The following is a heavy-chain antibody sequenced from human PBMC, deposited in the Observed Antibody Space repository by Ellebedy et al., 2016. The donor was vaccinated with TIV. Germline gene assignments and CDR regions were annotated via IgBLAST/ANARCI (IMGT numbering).Heavy chain of an antibody. CDR2: INPSGDGT. CDR1: GYPFTTYY. Sequence: ASVKVSCKASGYPFTTYYVHWVRQVPGQGLQWMGIINPSGDGTSYAQKFQGRLTMTRDTSTSTVYMELSSLRSEDTAVYYCAGPSPLMDWGQGAQVTVSS. J-gene: IGHJ4*02. CDR3: AGPSPLMD. V-gene: IGHV1-46*01. D-gene: IGHD2-8*01.